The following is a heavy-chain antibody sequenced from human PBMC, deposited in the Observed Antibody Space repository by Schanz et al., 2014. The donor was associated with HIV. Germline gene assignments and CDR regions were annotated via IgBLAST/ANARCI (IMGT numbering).Heavy chain of an antibody. V-gene: IGHV3-33*01. Sequence: QVQVVASGGGVVQPGGSLRLACSASGFTYKRYGMHWVRQAPGKGLEWVAVIWYDGSDKYYADSVKGRFTISRDNSKNTLYLQMNSLRAEDTAVYYCAREIGGQQLAGNQYYYYYYGMDVWGQGTTVTVSS. J-gene: IGHJ6*02. CDR1: GFTYKRYG. CDR2: IWYDGSDK. D-gene: IGHD6-13*01. CDR3: AREIGGQQLAGNQYYYYYYGMDV.